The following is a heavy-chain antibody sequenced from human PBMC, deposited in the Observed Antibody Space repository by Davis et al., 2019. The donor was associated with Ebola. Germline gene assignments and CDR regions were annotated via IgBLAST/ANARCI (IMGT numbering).Heavy chain of an antibody. Sequence: VSCTASRRTCPNYGPNWVRHAPGQGLEWMGWINPNRGGTNYAQKFQGRVTMTRDTSISTAYMELSSLRSGDTAVYYCAREFGNSSSWYLGYWGQGTLVIVSS. CDR2: INPNRGGT. J-gene: IGHJ4*02. CDR1: RRTCPNYG. V-gene: IGHV1-2*02. D-gene: IGHD6-13*01. CDR3: AREFGNSSSWYLGY.